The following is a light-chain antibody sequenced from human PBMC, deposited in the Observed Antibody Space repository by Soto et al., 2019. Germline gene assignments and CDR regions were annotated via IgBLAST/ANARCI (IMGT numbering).Light chain of an antibody. CDR3: QSYDSRLSGHVV. CDR1: SSNIGAGYD. V-gene: IGLV1-40*01. Sequence: QSVLTQPPSVYGAPGQRVTISCTGSSSNIGAGYDVHWYQQLPGTPPKLLIYGNNNRPSGVPDRFSGSKSGTSASLAITGLQAEDEADYYCQSYDSRLSGHVVFGGGTKLTVL. J-gene: IGLJ2*01. CDR2: GNN.